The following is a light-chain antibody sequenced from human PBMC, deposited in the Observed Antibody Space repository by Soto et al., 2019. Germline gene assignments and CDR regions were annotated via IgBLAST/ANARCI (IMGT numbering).Light chain of an antibody. CDR2: GAS. Sequence: EIVMTQSPGTLSLSPGERATLSCWASQSVNSKLAWYQQKLGQAPRLLIYGASTRATDIPARSSASGSGTEFTLTISSLQSADFAFYYCQQYNNWHPITFGHGTRLEIK. CDR1: QSVNSK. CDR3: QQYNNWHPIT. J-gene: IGKJ5*01. V-gene: IGKV3-15*01.